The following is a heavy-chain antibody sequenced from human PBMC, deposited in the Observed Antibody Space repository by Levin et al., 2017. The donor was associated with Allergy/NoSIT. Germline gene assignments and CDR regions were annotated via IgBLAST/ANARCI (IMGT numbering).Heavy chain of an antibody. D-gene: IGHD2-2*01. J-gene: IGHJ3*02. Sequence: SETLSLTCTVSGGSISSSSYYWGWIRQPPGTGLEWIGSIYYSGSTYYNPSLKSRVTISVDTSKNQFSLKLSSVTAADTAVYYCARWVVVVPAAAPHDAFDIWGQGTMVTVSS. CDR1: GGSISSSSYY. CDR2: IYYSGST. CDR3: ARWVVVVPAAAPHDAFDI. V-gene: IGHV4-39*01.